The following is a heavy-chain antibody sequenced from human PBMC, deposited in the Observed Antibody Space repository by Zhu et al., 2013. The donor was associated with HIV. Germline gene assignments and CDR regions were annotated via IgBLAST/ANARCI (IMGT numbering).Heavy chain of an antibody. D-gene: IGHD3-22*01. Sequence: QVLLVQSGAEVKKPGASVRVSCKASGYIFTDYYIHWVRQAPGQGLEWMGEINANAGTTMYAQKFQGRVTMTRDTSSSTSYMDLDRLTSDDTAVYSCARERIGCTWFQLLFRRWGQGLLVTVS. CDR1: GYIFTDYY. V-gene: IGHV1-2*02. J-gene: IGHJ4*02. CDR2: INANAGTT. CDR3: ARERIGCTWFQLLFRR.